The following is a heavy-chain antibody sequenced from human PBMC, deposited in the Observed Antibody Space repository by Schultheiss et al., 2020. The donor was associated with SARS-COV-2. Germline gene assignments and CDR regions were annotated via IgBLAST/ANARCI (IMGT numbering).Heavy chain of an antibody. Sequence: SQTLSLTCAVSGYSITDGYYWGWIRQPPGKGLEWIGTIYHTGSTYHNPSLKSRVAISVDTSKNQFSLKVDSVTAADTAMYFCARVGRIGSGGDRPGALDNWGQGTLVTVSS. CDR2: IYHTGST. CDR3: ARVGRIGSGGDRPGALDN. CDR1: GYSITDGYY. D-gene: IGHD2-21*01. J-gene: IGHJ4*02. V-gene: IGHV4-38-2*01.